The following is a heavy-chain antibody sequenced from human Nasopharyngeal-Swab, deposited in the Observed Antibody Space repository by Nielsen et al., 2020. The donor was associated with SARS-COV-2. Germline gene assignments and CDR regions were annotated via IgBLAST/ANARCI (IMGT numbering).Heavy chain of an antibody. CDR3: ARDSRGYSYGYIYFDY. Sequence: GESLKISCAASGFTFSSYWMSWVRQAPGKGLEWVANIKQDGSEKYYVDSVKGRSTISRDNAKNSLYLQMNSLRAEDTAVYYCARDSRGYSYGYIYFDYWGQGTLVTVSS. J-gene: IGHJ4*02. V-gene: IGHV3-7*03. CDR2: IKQDGSEK. CDR1: GFTFSSYW. D-gene: IGHD5-18*01.